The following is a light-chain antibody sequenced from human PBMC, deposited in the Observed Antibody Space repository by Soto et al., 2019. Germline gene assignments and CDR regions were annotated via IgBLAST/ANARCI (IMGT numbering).Light chain of an antibody. CDR2: AAS. CDR3: LLDFRYFWA. CDR1: QAIRTA. J-gene: IGKJ1*01. V-gene: IGKV1-6*01. Sequence: AIQLTQSPSSLSASVGARVPITWRASQAIRTALGWYQQKPGKVPKLLIYAASTLQSGVPSRFSGSGSGTDFTLTISSLQPEDFATYYCLLDFRYFWAFGQGTKV.